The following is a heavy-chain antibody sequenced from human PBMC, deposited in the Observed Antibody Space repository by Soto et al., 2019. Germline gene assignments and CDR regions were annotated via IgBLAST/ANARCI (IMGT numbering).Heavy chain of an antibody. Sequence: QVHLQQRGAGLLKPSETLSLNCVVSGESFSGYYWSWIRQTPGMGLEWIGEVDHRGSTTYNPSLKNRASISIDSSKTLFSLELTSVTAADTALYFCARYEYGNSLYGVYVWGQGTRVTVSS. J-gene: IGHJ6*02. CDR3: ARYEYGNSLYGVYV. D-gene: IGHD1-7*01. V-gene: IGHV4-34*02. CDR1: GESFSGYY. CDR2: VDHRGST.